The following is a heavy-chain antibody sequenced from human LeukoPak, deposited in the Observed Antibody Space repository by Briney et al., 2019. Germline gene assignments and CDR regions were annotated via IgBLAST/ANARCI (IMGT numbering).Heavy chain of an antibody. CDR3: ARGGGLDV. D-gene: IGHD3-16*01. CDR1: GLTFSSYD. V-gene: IGHV3-23*01. CDR2: ISGSGGTT. J-gene: IGHJ6*02. Sequence: GGSLRLSCAVSGLTFSSYDMSWVRQAPGKGLEWVSAISGSGGTTYYADSVRGRFAISRDNAKNSLYLQMSNLRAEDTAVYFCARGGGLDVWGQGATVTVSS.